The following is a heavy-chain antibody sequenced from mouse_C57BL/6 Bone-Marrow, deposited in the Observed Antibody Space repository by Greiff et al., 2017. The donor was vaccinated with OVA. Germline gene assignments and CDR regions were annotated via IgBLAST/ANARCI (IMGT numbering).Heavy chain of an antibody. CDR3: TRLLDAMDY. CDR1: GFTFSSYA. J-gene: IGHJ4*01. Sequence: EVQRVESGEGLVKPGGSLKLSCAASGFTFSSYAMSWVRQTPEQRLEWVAYISSGVDYIYYADTVKGRITISRDNARNTLYLQMSSLKSEDTAMYYCTRLLDAMDYWGQGTAVTVSS. D-gene: IGHD2-1*01. V-gene: IGHV5-9-1*02. CDR2: ISSGVDYI.